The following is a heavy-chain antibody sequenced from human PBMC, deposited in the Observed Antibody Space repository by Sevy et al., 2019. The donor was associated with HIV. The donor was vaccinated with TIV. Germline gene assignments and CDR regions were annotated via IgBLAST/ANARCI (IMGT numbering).Heavy chain of an antibody. CDR3: ASYTTGSRGDY. CDR2: INPSDGGT. V-gene: IGHV1-46*01. J-gene: IGHJ4*02. Sequence: ASVKVSCKASGYSITRYYMHWVRQAPGQGLERMGIINPSDGGTTYAQKFQGRVTMTTNTSTSTVYMELSSLRCEDTAVYYCASYTTGSRGDYWGQGTLVTVSS. CDR1: GYSITRYY. D-gene: IGHD1-1*01.